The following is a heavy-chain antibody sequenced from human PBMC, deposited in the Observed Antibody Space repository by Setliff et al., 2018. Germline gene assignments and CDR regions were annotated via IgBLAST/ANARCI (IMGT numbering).Heavy chain of an antibody. J-gene: IGHJ6*03. D-gene: IGHD3-3*01. V-gene: IGHV4-61*02. CDR2: IYISGST. Sequence: PSETLSLTCTVSGGSISSDSHYWGWIRQPAGKGLEWIGRIYISGSTIYNASLKSRVTVSIDTSKNQFSLKLNSVTAADTAVYYCARMSGFQYMDVWGKGTTVTVSS. CDR1: GGSISSDSHY. CDR3: ARMSGFQYMDV.